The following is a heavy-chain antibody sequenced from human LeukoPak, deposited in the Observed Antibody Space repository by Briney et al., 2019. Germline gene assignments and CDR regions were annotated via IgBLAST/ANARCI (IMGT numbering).Heavy chain of an antibody. CDR2: IDTSGDI. J-gene: IGHJ5*02. Sequence: SETLSLTCSVSGGSMSDYSLTWIRQPAGKGLQWIGHIDTSGDINYNPSLKSRVSLSLDRSKNHFSLEVISVTAADTAVYYCAKGAGPPWFDPWGQGTLVTVSS. D-gene: IGHD6-19*01. CDR3: AKGAGPPWFDP. V-gene: IGHV4-4*07. CDR1: GGSMSDYS.